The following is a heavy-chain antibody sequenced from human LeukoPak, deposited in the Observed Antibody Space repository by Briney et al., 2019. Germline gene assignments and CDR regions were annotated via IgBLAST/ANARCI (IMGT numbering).Heavy chain of an antibody. J-gene: IGHJ4*02. Sequence: PGGSLRLSCAASGFTFINNGMHWVRQAPGKGLEWVAVISYDATNKYYADSVKGRFAISRDNSKNTLYLQMNSLKTDDTAVYYCANYGDYQYFDYWGQGTPVTVSS. D-gene: IGHD4-17*01. CDR1: GFTFINNG. CDR3: ANYGDYQYFDY. V-gene: IGHV3-30*18. CDR2: ISYDATNK.